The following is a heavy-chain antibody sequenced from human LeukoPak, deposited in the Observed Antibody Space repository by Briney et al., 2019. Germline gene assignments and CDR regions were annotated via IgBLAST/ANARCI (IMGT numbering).Heavy chain of an antibody. D-gene: IGHD3-9*01. CDR1: GFTFSTHW. CDR3: AKDDILTGYRFQH. CDR2: INTDGSST. Sequence: PGGSLRLSCAASGFTFSTHWMHWVRQAPGKGLMWVSRINTDGSSTSYADSVKGRFTISRDNAKNTLYLQMNSLRAEDTAVYYCAKDDILTGYRFQHWGQGTLVTVSS. J-gene: IGHJ1*01. V-gene: IGHV3-74*01.